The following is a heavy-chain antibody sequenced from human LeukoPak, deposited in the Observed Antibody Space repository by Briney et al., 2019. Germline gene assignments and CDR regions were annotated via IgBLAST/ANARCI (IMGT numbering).Heavy chain of an antibody. J-gene: IGHJ3*02. Sequence: GASVKVSCKASGYTFTGYYIHWVRQAPGQGLEWMGWINPNSGGTNYAQKFQGRVTMTRDTSISTAYMELSRLRSDDTAVYYCARDRGYSSSSRDAFDIWGQGTMVTVSS. V-gene: IGHV1-2*02. D-gene: IGHD6-13*01. CDR2: INPNSGGT. CDR1: GYTFTGYY. CDR3: ARDRGYSSSSRDAFDI.